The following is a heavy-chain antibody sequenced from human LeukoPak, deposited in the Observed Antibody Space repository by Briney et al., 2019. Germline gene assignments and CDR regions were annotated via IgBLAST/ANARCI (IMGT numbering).Heavy chain of an antibody. CDR2: LKQDGSEK. J-gene: IGHJ4*02. V-gene: IGHV3-7*01. CDR1: GFTFTKYW. CDR3: ARGLDCRSTSCYLDN. Sequence: GGSLRLSRAASGFTFTKYWMTWVRQAPGKGLEWVANLKQDGSEKFYVDSVKGRFTISRDNAKNSLDLQINSLGAEDTAVCYCARGLDCRSTSCYLDNWGQGTLVTVSS. D-gene: IGHD2-2*01.